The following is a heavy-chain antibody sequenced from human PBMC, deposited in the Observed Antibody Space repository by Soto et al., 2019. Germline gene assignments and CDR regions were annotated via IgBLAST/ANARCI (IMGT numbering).Heavy chain of an antibody. CDR3: AHSISGWYDGFYEFQH. CDR1: GFSLSTSGVG. Sequence: QITLKESGPTLVKPTQTLTLTCTFSGFSLSTSGVGVGWIRQPPGKALEWLALIYWDDDKRYSPSLKSRLTITKDTSKNQVVLTMTTMDPVDTATYYCAHSISGWYDGFYEFQHWGQGTLVTVSS. J-gene: IGHJ1*01. D-gene: IGHD6-19*01. V-gene: IGHV2-5*02. CDR2: IYWDDDK.